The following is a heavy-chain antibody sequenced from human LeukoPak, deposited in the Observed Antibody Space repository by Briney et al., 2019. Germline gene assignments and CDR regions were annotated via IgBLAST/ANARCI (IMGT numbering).Heavy chain of an antibody. D-gene: IGHD1-26*01. CDR2: INPSGGST. Sequence: ASVKVSCKASGYTFTSYYMHWVRQAPGQGLEWMGIINPSGGSTTYAQKFQGRVTMTGDTSTSTVYMELSSLRSEDTAVYYCARDSVGATTGYYYYYGMDVWGQGTTVTVSS. CDR1: GYTFTSYY. V-gene: IGHV1-46*01. CDR3: ARDSVGATTGYYYYYGMDV. J-gene: IGHJ6*02.